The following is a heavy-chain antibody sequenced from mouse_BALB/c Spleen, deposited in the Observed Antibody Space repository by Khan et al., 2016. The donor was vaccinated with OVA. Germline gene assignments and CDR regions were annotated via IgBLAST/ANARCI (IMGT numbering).Heavy chain of an antibody. CDR2: IDPANGNS. Sequence: VQLQQSGAELVKPGASVKLSCTASGFNIKDTYIHWVKQRPEQGLEWIGRIDPANGNSKYDPRFQGKATLTADTSSNTSYLQLSSLTSEDAAVYYCARPIYYSDAMDYWGQGTTVTVSS. CDR3: ARPIYYSDAMDY. V-gene: IGHV14-3*02. CDR1: GFNIKDTY. D-gene: IGHD1-1*01. J-gene: IGHJ4*01.